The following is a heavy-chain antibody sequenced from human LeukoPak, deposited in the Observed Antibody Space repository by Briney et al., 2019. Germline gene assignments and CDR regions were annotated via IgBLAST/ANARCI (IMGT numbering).Heavy chain of an antibody. CDR1: GFTFSSYW. D-gene: IGHD6-19*01. V-gene: IGHV3-74*01. CDR3: ARIPYSSGAIDY. Sequence: GGSLRLSCAASGFTFSSYWMHWVRQAPGKGLVWVSRINNDGSSTSYADSVKGRFTISRDNAKNTLFLQMNSLRAEDTAVYYCARIPYSSGAIDYWGQGTLVTVSS. CDR2: INNDGSST. J-gene: IGHJ4*02.